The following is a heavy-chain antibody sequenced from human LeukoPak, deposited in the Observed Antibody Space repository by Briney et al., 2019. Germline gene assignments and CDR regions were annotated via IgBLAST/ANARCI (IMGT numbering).Heavy chain of an antibody. Sequence: KLQGRVTMTTDTSTSTAYMELRSLRSDDTAVYYCARDLDSSGYFDYWGQGTLVTVSS. D-gene: IGHD3-22*01. J-gene: IGHJ4*02. V-gene: IGHV1-18*01. CDR3: ARDLDSSGYFDY.